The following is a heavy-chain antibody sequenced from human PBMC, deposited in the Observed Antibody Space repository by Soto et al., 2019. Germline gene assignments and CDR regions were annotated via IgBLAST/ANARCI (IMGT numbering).Heavy chain of an antibody. Sequence: SVKVSCKASGGTFSSYAISWVRQAPGQGLEWMGGIIPIFGTANYAQRFQGRVTITADESTSTAYMELSSLRSEDTAVYYCARAHPSLAYSSGWPKWFDPWGQGTLVTVSS. D-gene: IGHD6-19*01. CDR1: GGTFSSYA. CDR3: ARAHPSLAYSSGWPKWFDP. V-gene: IGHV1-69*13. J-gene: IGHJ5*02. CDR2: IIPIFGTA.